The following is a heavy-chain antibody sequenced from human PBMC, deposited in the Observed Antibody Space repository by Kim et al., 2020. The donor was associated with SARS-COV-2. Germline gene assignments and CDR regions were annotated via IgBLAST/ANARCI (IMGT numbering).Heavy chain of an antibody. CDR3: AREGGSLDY. CDR2: IWYDGSNK. V-gene: IGHV3-33*01. Sequence: GGSLRLSCAASGFTFSSYGMHWVRQAPGKGLEWVAVIWYDGSNKYYANSVKGRCTISRDNSKNTLYLQMNSLRAEDTAVYYCAREGGSLDYWGQGTLVTVSS. CDR1: GFTFSSYG. J-gene: IGHJ4*02.